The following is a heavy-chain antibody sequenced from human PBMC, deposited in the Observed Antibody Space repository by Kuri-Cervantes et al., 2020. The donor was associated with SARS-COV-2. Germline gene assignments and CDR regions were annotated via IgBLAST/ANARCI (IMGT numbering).Heavy chain of an antibody. V-gene: IGHV3-23*01. D-gene: IGHD5-18*01. Sequence: GGSLRLSWAASGFTVSSYAMSWGRQAPGEGLEWVSAISGSGGSTYYADSVKGRFTISRDNSKNTLYLQMNSLRAEDTAVYYCAKERRYSYGYLDYWGQGTLVTVSS. CDR1: GFTVSSYA. J-gene: IGHJ4*02. CDR3: AKERRYSYGYLDY. CDR2: ISGSGGST.